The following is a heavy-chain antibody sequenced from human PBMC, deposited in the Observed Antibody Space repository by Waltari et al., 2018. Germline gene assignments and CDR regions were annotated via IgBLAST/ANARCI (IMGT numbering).Heavy chain of an antibody. V-gene: IGHV1-69*06. J-gene: IGHJ4*02. Sequence: QVQLVQSGAEVKKPGSSVKVSCKASGGTFSSYAISWVRQPPGQGLEWMGRIIPIFGTANYAQKFQGRVTITADKSTSTAYMELSSLRSEDTAVYYCVHDSSGYYYGHFDYWGQGTLVTVSS. CDR3: VHDSSGYYYGHFDY. CDR1: GGTFSSYA. CDR2: IIPIFGTA. D-gene: IGHD3-22*01.